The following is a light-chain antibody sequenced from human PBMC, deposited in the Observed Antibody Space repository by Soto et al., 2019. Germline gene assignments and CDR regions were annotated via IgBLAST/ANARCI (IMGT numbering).Light chain of an antibody. V-gene: IGLV2-8*01. CDR1: SSDVGAYNY. Sequence: QSALTQPPSASGSPGQSVTISCTGTSSDVGAYNYVSWYQQHPGKAPKLMIYEVTKRPSGVPDRFSGSKSGNTASLTVSGLQAADEDAYYCSSYAGNDNVGVFGGGTKLTVL. J-gene: IGLJ2*01. CDR3: SSYAGNDNVGV. CDR2: EVT.